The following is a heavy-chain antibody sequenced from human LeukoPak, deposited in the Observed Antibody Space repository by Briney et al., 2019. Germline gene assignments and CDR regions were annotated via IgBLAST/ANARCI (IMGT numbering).Heavy chain of an antibody. CDR1: GGTFSSYA. D-gene: IGHD6-19*01. CDR2: IIPIFGTA. Sequence: SVKVSCKASGGTFSSYATSWVRQAPGQGLEWMGGIIPIFGTANYAQKFQGRVTITADKSTSTAYMELSSLRSEDTAVYYCARDQGVAVAGTYGLDYWGQGTLVTVSS. CDR3: ARDQGVAVAGTYGLDY. J-gene: IGHJ4*02. V-gene: IGHV1-69*06.